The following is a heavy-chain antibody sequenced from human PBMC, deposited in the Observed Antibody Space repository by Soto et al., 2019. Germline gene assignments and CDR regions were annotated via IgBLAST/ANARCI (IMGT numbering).Heavy chain of an antibody. Sequence: ASVKVSCKASGYLFTSYGISWVRQAPGQGLEWLGWISADNGNTYYAPNVQGRVTMTTDTSTTTAHMELRSLRSDDTAVYYCAKDGGKDGYFGNWFDPWGQGTLVTVSS. D-gene: IGHD5-12*01. J-gene: IGHJ5*02. CDR2: ISADNGNT. CDR3: AKDGGKDGYFGNWFDP. CDR1: GYLFTSYG. V-gene: IGHV1-18*01.